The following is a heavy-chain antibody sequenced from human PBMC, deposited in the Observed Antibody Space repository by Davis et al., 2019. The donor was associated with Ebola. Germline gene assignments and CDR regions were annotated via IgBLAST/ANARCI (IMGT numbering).Heavy chain of an antibody. CDR3: ARRYSSSSGPWFDP. J-gene: IGHJ5*02. CDR2: IYYSGST. CDR1: GDSISSSNW. D-gene: IGHD6-6*01. V-gene: IGHV4-4*02. Sequence: MPSETLSLTCAVSGDSISSSNWWSWVRQPPGKGLEWIGSIYYSGSTYYNPSLKSRVTISVDTSKNQFSLKLSSVTAADTAVYYCARRYSSSSGPWFDPWGQGTLVTVSS.